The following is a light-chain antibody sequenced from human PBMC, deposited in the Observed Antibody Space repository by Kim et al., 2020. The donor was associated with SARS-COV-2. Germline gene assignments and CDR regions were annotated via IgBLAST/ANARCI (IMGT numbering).Light chain of an antibody. J-gene: IGKJ2*01. CDR1: QTINTY. CDR2: SAS. Sequence: SASVGDGVTITCRASQTINTYLNWYRQKPGKTPELLINSASKLLSGVPSRFSGSGSGTDFTLTISSLQREDFATYYCQQTYTTPYTFGQGTKLEI. CDR3: QQTYTTPYT. V-gene: IGKV1-39*01.